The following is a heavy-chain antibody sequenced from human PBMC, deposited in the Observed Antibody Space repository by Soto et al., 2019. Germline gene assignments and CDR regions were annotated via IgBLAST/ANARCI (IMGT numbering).Heavy chain of an antibody. CDR2: SSASGRSR. J-gene: IGHJ4*02. CDR3: AKDGNWLDVYFDV. CDR1: GIEFSDYA. V-gene: IGHV3-23*01. Sequence: GGSLRLSCVASGIEFSDYAMSWVRQAPGKGLEWVSISSASGRSRYHADSVKGRFTISRDNSKNTLYLHMTNLRAEDTAVYYCAKDGNWLDVYFDVWGQGTPVTVSS. D-gene: IGHD6-19*01.